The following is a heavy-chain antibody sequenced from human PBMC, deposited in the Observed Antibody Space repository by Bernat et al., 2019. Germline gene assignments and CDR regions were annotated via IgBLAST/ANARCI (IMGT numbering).Heavy chain of an antibody. D-gene: IGHD3-22*01. Sequence: EVQLLESGGGLVQPGGSLRLSCAASGFTFSSHAMSWVRQAPGRGLEWVSAISGRGENTYYADSVKGRFTISRDNSKNTLYLQMNSLRGEDTAVYYCAKEDSYYYESSGYYFDYWGQGSLVTVSS. CDR3: AKEDSYYYESSGYYFDY. CDR1: GFTFSSHA. J-gene: IGHJ4*02. CDR2: ISGRGENT. V-gene: IGHV3-23*01.